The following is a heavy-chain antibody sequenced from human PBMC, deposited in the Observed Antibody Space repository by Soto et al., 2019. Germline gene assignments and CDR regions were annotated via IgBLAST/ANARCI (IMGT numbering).Heavy chain of an antibody. J-gene: IGHJ6*02. D-gene: IGHD2-15*01. CDR1: GFTFDDYA. CDR2: ISWNSGNI. Sequence: EEQLVESGGTLVQPGRSLRLSCAASGFTFDDYAMHWVRQAPGKGLEWVSGISWNSGNIGYADSVKGRFTISRDNAKNSLYLQMNSLRAEDTALDYCAKDGFACSYYDGMDVWGQGTTVTVSS. V-gene: IGHV3-9*01. CDR3: AKDGFACSYYDGMDV.